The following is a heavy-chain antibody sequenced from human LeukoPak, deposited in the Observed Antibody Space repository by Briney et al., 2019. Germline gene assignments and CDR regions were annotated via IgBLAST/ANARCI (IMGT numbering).Heavy chain of an antibody. D-gene: IGHD2-2*02. Sequence: SETLSLTCAVYGGSFSGYYWSWIRQPPGKGLEWIGEINHSGSTNYNPSLKSRVTISVGTSKNQFSLKLSSVTAADTAVYYCARGWYCSSTSCYKRSDAFDIWGQGTMVTVSS. CDR2: INHSGST. CDR3: ARGWYCSSTSCYKRSDAFDI. CDR1: GGSFSGYY. J-gene: IGHJ3*02. V-gene: IGHV4-34*01.